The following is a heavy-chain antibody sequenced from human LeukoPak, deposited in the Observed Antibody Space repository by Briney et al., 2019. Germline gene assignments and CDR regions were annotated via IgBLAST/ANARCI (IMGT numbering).Heavy chain of an antibody. CDR2: FDTEDGEK. CDR1: GYTLTELS. J-gene: IGHJ4*02. V-gene: IGHV1-24*01. CDR3: ATEGCSGGSCPPKFDY. D-gene: IGHD2-15*01. Sequence: ASVKVSCKVSGYTLTELSMHWVRQAPGKGLEWMGGFDTEDGEKIYAPQFNGIATMTEDTSTETAYMELSSLRSEDTAVYYCATEGCSGGSCPPKFDYWGQGTLVTVSS.